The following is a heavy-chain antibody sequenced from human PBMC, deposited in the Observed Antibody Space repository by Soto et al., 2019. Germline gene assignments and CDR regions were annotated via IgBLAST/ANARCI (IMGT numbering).Heavy chain of an antibody. CDR3: ARSGTRGSFVPVSSWQTPQYYGMDV. Sequence: PSETLSLTCTVSGGSTSSFFWNWIRQPPGKGLEWIAHIYYSDSADYNPSLKSRVTTSVDTSKNQFSLSLTSVTAADTAVYYCARSGTRGSFVPVSSWQTPQYYGMDVWGPGTTVTVSS. D-gene: IGHD6-13*01. CDR1: GGSTSSFF. V-gene: IGHV4-59*01. J-gene: IGHJ6*02. CDR2: IYYSDSA.